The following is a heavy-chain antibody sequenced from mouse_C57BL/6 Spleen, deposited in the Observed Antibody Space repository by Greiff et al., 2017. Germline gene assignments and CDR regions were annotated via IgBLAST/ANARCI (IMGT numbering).Heavy chain of an antibody. CDR3: ARSAGGNYYFDG. CDR2: IDPSDSYT. J-gene: IGHJ2*01. Sequence: VQLQQPGAELVMPGASVKLSCKASGYTFTSYWMHWVKQRPGQGLEWIGEIDPSDSYTNYNQKFKGKSTLTVDKSSSTAYMQLSSLTSEDSAVYYCARSAGGNYYFDGWGQGTTLTVSS. D-gene: IGHD2-1*01. CDR1: GYTFTSYW. V-gene: IGHV1-69*01.